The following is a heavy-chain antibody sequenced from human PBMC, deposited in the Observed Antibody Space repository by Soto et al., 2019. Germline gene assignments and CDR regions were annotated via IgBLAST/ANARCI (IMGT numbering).Heavy chain of an antibody. Sequence: GGSLRLSCAASGFTVSSNYMSWVRQAPGKGLEWVSVIYSGGSTYYADSVKGRFTISRHNSKNTRYLQMNSLRAEDTAVYYWARSPPLYCSSTSCYGGAFDIWGQGTMVTVSS. D-gene: IGHD2-2*01. J-gene: IGHJ3*02. CDR2: IYSGGST. CDR1: GFTVSSNY. CDR3: ARSPPLYCSSTSCYGGAFDI. V-gene: IGHV3-53*04.